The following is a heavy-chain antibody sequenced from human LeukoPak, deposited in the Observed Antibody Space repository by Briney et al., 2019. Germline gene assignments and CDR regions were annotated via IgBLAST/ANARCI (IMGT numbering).Heavy chain of an antibody. CDR3: ARGRDRSKAGDH. Sequence: SETLSLTCAVYGGSFDDYYCNWIRQPPGKGLEWIGEIHPSGIFYYNSSLMSRVTISIDTSKSQFSLRLTSVTAADTAFYYCARGRDRSKAGDHWGQGSLVTVSS. CDR2: IHPSGIF. J-gene: IGHJ4*02. CDR1: GGSFDDYY. D-gene: IGHD5-24*01. V-gene: IGHV4-34*01.